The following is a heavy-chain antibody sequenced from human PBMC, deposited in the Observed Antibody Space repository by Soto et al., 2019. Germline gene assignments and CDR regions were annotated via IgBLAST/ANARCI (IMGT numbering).Heavy chain of an antibody. CDR1: GFPFSSYA. Sequence: EVQLSGSGGGLVQPGGSLRLSWAASGFPFSSYAMSWVRQAPGKGLEWVSAISGSSTSTYYADSVKGRFTISRDNSKNTLYLQMNSLRAEDTAVYYCATDPSSGFAMENYFDYWGQGTLVTVSS. D-gene: IGHD3-10*01. CDR3: ATDPSSGFAMENYFDY. V-gene: IGHV3-23*01. CDR2: ISGSSTST. J-gene: IGHJ4*02.